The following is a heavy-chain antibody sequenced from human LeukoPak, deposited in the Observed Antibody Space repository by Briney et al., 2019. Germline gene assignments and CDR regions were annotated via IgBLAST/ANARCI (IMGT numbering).Heavy chain of an antibody. CDR3: ARGRVQLWLTY. CDR2: VSAHGLDK. D-gene: IGHD5-18*01. Sequence: GGSLRLSCAASGFTFSSYAMHWVRQAPGKGLEWLAVVSAHGLDKFYASSVRGRFTISRDNTKNSLYLQMNSLRAEDTAVYYCARGRVQLWLTYWGQGTLVTVSS. J-gene: IGHJ4*02. CDR1: GFTFSSYA. V-gene: IGHV3-30*04.